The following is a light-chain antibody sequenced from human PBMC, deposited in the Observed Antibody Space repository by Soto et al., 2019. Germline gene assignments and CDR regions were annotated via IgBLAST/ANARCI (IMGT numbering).Light chain of an antibody. CDR2: KTS. CDR1: QSISSW. CDR3: QYYNDYCWT. Sequence: DIQLTQSPSTLSASVGDRATITCRASQSISSWLAWYQQKPGKAPNLLIYKTSNLASGVPSRFSGSGSGTEFTLTISSLQPDDFAAYYCQYYNDYCWTFGQGTKVEIK. J-gene: IGKJ1*01. V-gene: IGKV1-5*03.